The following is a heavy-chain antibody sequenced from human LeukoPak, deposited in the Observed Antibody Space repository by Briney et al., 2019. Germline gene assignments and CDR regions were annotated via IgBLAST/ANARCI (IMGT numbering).Heavy chain of an antibody. Sequence: SVKVSCKASGGTFSSYAISWVRQAPGQGLEWMGGIIPIFGTANYAQKFQGRVTITTDESTTTAYMELSSLRSEDTAVYYCARDYGDYSGDWFDPWGQGTLVTVSS. CDR3: ARDYGDYSGDWFDP. CDR2: IIPIFGTA. CDR1: GGTFSSYA. D-gene: IGHD4-17*01. J-gene: IGHJ5*02. V-gene: IGHV1-69*05.